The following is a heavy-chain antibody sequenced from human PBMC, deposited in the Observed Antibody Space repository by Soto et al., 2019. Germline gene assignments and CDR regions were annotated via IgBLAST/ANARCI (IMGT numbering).Heavy chain of an antibody. CDR3: ARVAITLVRGVSFYYYYGMDV. CDR2: ISAYNGNT. J-gene: IGHJ6*02. CDR1: GYTFTSYG. D-gene: IGHD3-10*01. Sequence: QVQLVQSGAEVKKPGASVKVSCMASGYTFTSYGISWVRQAPGQGLEWMGWISAYNGNTNYAQKLQGRVTMTTDTATSTAYMGRRSLRSDDTAVYYCARVAITLVRGVSFYYYYGMDVWGQGTTVTVSS. V-gene: IGHV1-18*01.